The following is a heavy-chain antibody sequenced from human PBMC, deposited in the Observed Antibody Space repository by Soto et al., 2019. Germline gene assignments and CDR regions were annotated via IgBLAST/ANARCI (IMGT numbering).Heavy chain of an antibody. Sequence: PSETLSLTCTVSGGSISSSSYYWGWIRQPPGKGLEWIGSIYYSGSTYYNPSLKSRVTISVDTSKNQFSLKLSSVTAADTAVYYCARNKWLSFGRVSYFDYWGQGTLVTVSS. CDR1: GGSISSSSYY. V-gene: IGHV4-39*01. CDR3: ARNKWLSFGRVSYFDY. J-gene: IGHJ4*02. D-gene: IGHD6-19*01. CDR2: IYYSGST.